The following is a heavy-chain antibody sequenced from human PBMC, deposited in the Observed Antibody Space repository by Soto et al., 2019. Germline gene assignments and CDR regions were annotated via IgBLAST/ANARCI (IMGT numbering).Heavy chain of an antibody. Sequence: QVQLRESGPGLVMPSETLSLTCSGGYLTTDYWSWIRQSPGKGLEWIGNIYYGGTTSYNPSLKSRVTMSVDTSRNQFSLKLSSVTAAYTAVYYCARTREYSTSGYFDLWGQGTLVTVSS. J-gene: IGHJ4*02. CDR1: GYLTTDY. V-gene: IGHV4-59*01. CDR2: IYYGGTT. CDR3: ARTREYSTSGYFDL. D-gene: IGHD6-6*01.